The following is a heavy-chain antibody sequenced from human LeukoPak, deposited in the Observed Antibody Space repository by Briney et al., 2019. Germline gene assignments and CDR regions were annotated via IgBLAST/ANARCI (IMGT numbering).Heavy chain of an antibody. V-gene: IGHV4-39*01. Sequence: KPSETLSLTCTVSGGSISSSSYYWGWIRQPPGKGLEWIGSIYYSGSTYYNPSLKSRVTISVDTSKNQFSLKLSSVTAADTAVYYCARHHIVVVPGLNWFDPWGQGTLVTVSS. CDR2: IYYSGST. J-gene: IGHJ5*02. CDR3: ARHHIVVVPGLNWFDP. D-gene: IGHD2-2*01. CDR1: GGSISSSSYY.